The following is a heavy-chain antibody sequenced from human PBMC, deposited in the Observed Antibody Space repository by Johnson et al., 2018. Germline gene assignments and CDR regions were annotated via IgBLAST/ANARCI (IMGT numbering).Heavy chain of an antibody. CDR1: GFTFSSYS. D-gene: IGHD1-26*01. Sequence: VQLVESGGGLVKPGGSLRLSCAASGFTFSSYSMIWVRQAPGKGLEWVSSISSSTGYIYYADSVKGRFTISRDNAKNSLYLQRNSLRGEDPAVYYCAGGGKLDYYYYMDVWGKGTTVTVAS. V-gene: IGHV3-21*01. J-gene: IGHJ6*03. CDR3: AGGGKLDYYYYMDV. CDR2: ISSSTGYI.